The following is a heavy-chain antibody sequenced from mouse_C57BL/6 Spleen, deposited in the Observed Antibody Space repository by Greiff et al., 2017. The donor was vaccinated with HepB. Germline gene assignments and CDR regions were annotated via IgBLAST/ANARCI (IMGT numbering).Heavy chain of an antibody. CDR1: GYTFTSYW. CDR3: ARRTTVVATEAMDY. Sequence: VQLQQPGAELVKPGASVKLSCKASGYTFTSYWMHWVKQRPGRGLEWIGRIDPNSGDTKYNERFKSKATLTVDKPSSTAYMQLSSLTSEDSAVYYCARRTTVVATEAMDYWGQGTSGTVSS. D-gene: IGHD1-1*01. CDR2: IDPNSGDT. V-gene: IGHV1-72*01. J-gene: IGHJ4*01.